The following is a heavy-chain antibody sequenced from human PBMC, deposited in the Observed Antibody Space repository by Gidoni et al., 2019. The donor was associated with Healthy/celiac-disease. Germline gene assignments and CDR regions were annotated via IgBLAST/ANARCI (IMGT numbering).Heavy chain of an antibody. V-gene: IGHV3-48*01. CDR3: ARDKGNGIEMALIADAVDI. CDR1: GFTFRSSS. CDR2: SSSSSSTI. Sequence: QLVESGGVLVQPGGSLSLSCAPSGFTFRSSSLNWVRQAPGKGLEWVSYSSSSSSTIYYADSVKGRCNSSRDNAKNSLYMQMNSLRAEDTAVYYWARDKGNGIEMALIADAVDIWGQGTMVTVSS. J-gene: IGHJ3*02. D-gene: IGHD3-22*01.